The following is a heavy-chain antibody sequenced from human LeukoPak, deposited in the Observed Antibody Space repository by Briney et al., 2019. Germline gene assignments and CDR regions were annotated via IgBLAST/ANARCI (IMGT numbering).Heavy chain of an antibody. CDR2: MNPNSGNT. Sequence: ASVKVSCMASGYTFTTYDISWVRQATGQGLEWMGRMNPNSGNTGYAQKFQGRVTMTEDTSTDTAYMELSSLRSEDTAVYYCATRLSPDYYDSSGYIFHWGQGTLVTVSS. D-gene: IGHD3-22*01. J-gene: IGHJ4*02. CDR1: GYTFTTYD. CDR3: ATRLSPDYYDSSGYIFH. V-gene: IGHV1-8*02.